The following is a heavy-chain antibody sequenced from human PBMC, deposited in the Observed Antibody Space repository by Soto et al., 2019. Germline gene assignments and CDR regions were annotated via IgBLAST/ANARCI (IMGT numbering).Heavy chain of an antibody. V-gene: IGHV4-39*01. J-gene: IGHJ3*02. CDR3: ARHSSGDHYDSSGYYYGPGIDI. D-gene: IGHD3-22*01. CDR2: IYYSGST. Sequence: SSETLSLTCTVSGGSISSSSYYWGWIRQPPGKGLEWIGSIYYSGSTYYNPSLKSRVTISVDTSKNQFSLKLSSVTAADTAVYYCARHSSGDHYDSSGYYYGPGIDIWGQGTMVTVSS. CDR1: GGSISSSSYY.